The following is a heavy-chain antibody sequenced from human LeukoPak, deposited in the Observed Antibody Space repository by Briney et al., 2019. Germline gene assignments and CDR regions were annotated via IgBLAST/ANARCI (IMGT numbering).Heavy chain of an antibody. CDR1: GLTFSNYV. D-gene: IGHD3-16*02. J-gene: IGHJ4*02. CDR3: AAQKRGNYRPYYFDY. Sequence: GGSLRLSCAASGLTFSNYVMNWVRQAPGKGLEWVAGISDSGGYTYYADSVKGRFTISRDNSKYTLYLQMNRLRAEDTAVYYCAAQKRGNYRPYYFDYWGQGTLVTVPS. V-gene: IGHV3-23*01. CDR2: ISDSGGYT.